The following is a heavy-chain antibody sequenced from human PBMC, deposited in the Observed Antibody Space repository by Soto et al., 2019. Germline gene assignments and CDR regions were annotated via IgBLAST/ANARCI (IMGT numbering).Heavy chain of an antibody. Sequence: QVQLVQSGAEEKKPGASVKVSCKTSGYTFTSYTMHWVRQAPGQRLEWMGWINAGNGNTKYSQKFQGRVTITRDTSASTAYMELSSLRSEDTAVYYCARDFYYDFWSGLFDYWGQGTLVTVSS. D-gene: IGHD3-3*01. CDR1: GYTFTSYT. J-gene: IGHJ4*02. CDR2: INAGNGNT. V-gene: IGHV1-3*05. CDR3: ARDFYYDFWSGLFDY.